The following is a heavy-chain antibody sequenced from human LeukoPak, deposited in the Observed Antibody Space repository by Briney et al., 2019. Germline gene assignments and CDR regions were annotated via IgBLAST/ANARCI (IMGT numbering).Heavy chain of an antibody. Sequence: GGSLRLSCAASGFTVSNSFMSWIRQAPGKGLEWVSVIYSDGTSYYADSVKARFSISRDNAKNSLYLQMDSLRAEDTAVFFCARNDYASSSGYDFWGQGTLVTVSS. CDR1: GFTVSNSF. V-gene: IGHV3-53*01. D-gene: IGHD6-6*01. J-gene: IGHJ4*02. CDR2: IYSDGTS. CDR3: ARNDYASSSGYDF.